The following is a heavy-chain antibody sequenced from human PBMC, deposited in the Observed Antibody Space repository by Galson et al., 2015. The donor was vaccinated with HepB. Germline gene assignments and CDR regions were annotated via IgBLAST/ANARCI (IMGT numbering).Heavy chain of an antibody. CDR3: ARQDGGTTSDY. V-gene: IGHV5-51*01. D-gene: IGHD1-7*01. J-gene: IGHJ4*02. CDR2: IYPADSDT. Sequence: QSGAEVKKPGESLKISCRGSGYSFTTYWIGWVRQMPGKGLEWMGIIYPADSDTRYSPSFQGQVSISADKSINTAYLQWSSLKASDSAIYYCARQDGGTTSDYWGQGTLVTVSS. CDR1: GYSFTTYW.